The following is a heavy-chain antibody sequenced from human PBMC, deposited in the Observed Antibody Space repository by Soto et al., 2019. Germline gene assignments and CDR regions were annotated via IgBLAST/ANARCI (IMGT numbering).Heavy chain of an antibody. Sequence: GGSLRLSCAASGFTFSSYGMHWVRQAPGKGLEWVAVISYDGSNKYYADSVKGRFTIYRDNAKNSLYLQMSSLTAEDSALYYCSRPLNSWGQGTLVTVSS. CDR3: SRPLNS. CDR2: ISYDGSNK. J-gene: IGHJ4*02. CDR1: GFTFSSYG. V-gene: IGHV3-30*03.